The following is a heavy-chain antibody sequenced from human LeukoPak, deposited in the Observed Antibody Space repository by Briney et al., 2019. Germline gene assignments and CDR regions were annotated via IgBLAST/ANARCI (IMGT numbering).Heavy chain of an antibody. V-gene: IGHV4-34*01. J-gene: IGHJ4*02. CDR1: GGSFSGYY. D-gene: IGHD5-18*01. Sequence: PSETLSLTCAVYGGSFSGYYWGWIRQPPGKGLEWIGEINHSGSTNYNPSLKSRVTISVDTSKNQFSLKLSSVTAADTAVYYCARGGYSYGYEGSSSWYTCFDYWGQGTLVTVSS. CDR2: INHSGST. CDR3: ARGGYSYGYEGSSSWYTCFDY.